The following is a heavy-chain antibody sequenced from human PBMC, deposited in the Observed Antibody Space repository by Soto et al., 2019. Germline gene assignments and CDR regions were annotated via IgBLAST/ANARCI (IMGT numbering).Heavy chain of an antibody. Sequence: AGGSLRLSCAASGFSLSSHSMNWVRQAPGKGLEWISYISGSSETKYNAAAVEGRFTTSRDNAKNLVYLQMNSLRDEDTALYYCARGTSLGYYSYGMDVWGQGTTVTVSS. CDR3: ARGTSLGYYSYGMDV. J-gene: IGHJ6*02. V-gene: IGHV3-48*02. CDR1: GFSLSSHS. D-gene: IGHD3-3*01. CDR2: ISGSSETK.